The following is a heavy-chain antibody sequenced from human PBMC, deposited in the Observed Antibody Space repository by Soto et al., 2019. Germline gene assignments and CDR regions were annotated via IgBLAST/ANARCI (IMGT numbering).Heavy chain of an antibody. CDR1: GFTFSSYG. V-gene: IGHV3-30*18. J-gene: IGHJ3*02. CDR3: ANDGGTVTHDAFDI. D-gene: IGHD4-4*01. CDR2: ISYDGSNK. Sequence: QVQLVESGGGVVQPGRSLRLSCAASGFTFSSYGMHWVRQAPGKGLEWVAVISYDGSNKYYADSVKGRFTISRDNSKNTLYLQMNSLRAEDTAVYYCANDGGTVTHDAFDIWGQGTMVTVSS.